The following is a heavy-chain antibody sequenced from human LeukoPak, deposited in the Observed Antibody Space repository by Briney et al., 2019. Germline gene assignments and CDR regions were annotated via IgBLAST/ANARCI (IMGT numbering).Heavy chain of an antibody. CDR1: GFTFSSYW. V-gene: IGHV3-74*01. CDR2: INSDGSST. CDR3: ATAITFGVVIAHKNYNWFDP. J-gene: IGHJ5*02. Sequence: TGGSLRLSCAASGFTFSSYWMHWVRQAPGKGLVWVSRINSDGSSTSYADSVKGRFTISRDNAKNTLYLQMNSLRAEDTAVYYCATAITFGVVIAHKNYNWFDPWGQGTLVTVSS. D-gene: IGHD3-16*02.